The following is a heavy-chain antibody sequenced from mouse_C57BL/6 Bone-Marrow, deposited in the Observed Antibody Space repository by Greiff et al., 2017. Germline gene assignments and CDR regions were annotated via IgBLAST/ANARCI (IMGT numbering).Heavy chain of an antibody. V-gene: IGHV1-75*01. Sequence: VQLQESGPELVKPGASVKISCKASGYTFTDYYINWVKQRPGQGLEWIGWIFPGSGSTYYNEKFKGKATLTVDKSSSTAYMLLSSLTSEDSAVYCWARDYGSSLYFDYWGQGTTLTVSS. CDR1: GYTFTDYY. CDR3: ARDYGSSLYFDY. J-gene: IGHJ2*01. CDR2: IFPGSGST. D-gene: IGHD1-1*01.